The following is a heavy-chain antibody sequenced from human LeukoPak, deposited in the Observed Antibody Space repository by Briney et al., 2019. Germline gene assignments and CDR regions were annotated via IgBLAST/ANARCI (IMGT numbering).Heavy chain of an antibody. Sequence: GRSLRLSCAASGFTFSSYAMRWVRQAPGKGLEWVSSISSSSVYIFYADSVKGRFTISRDNAKNSVYLQLNSLRAEDTAVYYCARVNYYMDVWGKGTTVTVSS. CDR2: ISSSSVYI. CDR3: ARVNYYMDV. V-gene: IGHV3-21*01. CDR1: GFTFSSYA. J-gene: IGHJ6*03.